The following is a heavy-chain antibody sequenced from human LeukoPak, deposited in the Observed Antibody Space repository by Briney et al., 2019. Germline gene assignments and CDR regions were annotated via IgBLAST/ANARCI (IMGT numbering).Heavy chain of an antibody. CDR3: ARGSSSQLRVFDY. CDR2: ISYSGPT. D-gene: IGHD1-1*01. Sequence: TSETLSLTCTVSGGSISSSNYYWGWIRQPPGMGLEWIGSISYSGPTYYIRSLKSRVTISVDTSKDQFSLELTSVTAADTAVYYCARGSSSQLRVFDYWGQGTLVTVSS. CDR1: GGSISSSNYY. J-gene: IGHJ4*02. V-gene: IGHV4-39*01.